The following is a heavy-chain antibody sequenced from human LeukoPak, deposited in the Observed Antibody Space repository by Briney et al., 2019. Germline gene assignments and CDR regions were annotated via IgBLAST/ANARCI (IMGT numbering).Heavy chain of an antibody. CDR3: ARVKLDGSGRRDWFDP. D-gene: IGHD3-10*01. V-gene: IGHV1-3*01. CDR2: INAGNGNT. CDR1: GYTFTSYA. Sequence: ASVTVSCKASGYTFTSYAMHWVRQAPGQRLEWMGWINAGNGNTKYSQKFQGRVTITRDTSASTAYMELSSLRSEDTAVYYCARVKLDGSGRRDWFDPWGQGTLVTVSS. J-gene: IGHJ5*02.